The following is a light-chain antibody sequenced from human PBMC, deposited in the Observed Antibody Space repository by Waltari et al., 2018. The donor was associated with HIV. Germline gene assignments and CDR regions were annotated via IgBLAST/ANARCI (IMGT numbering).Light chain of an antibody. Sequence: SALTQPASVSGSPGQSITISCTRTSSDVGGYNYVSWSQQHPGKAPKLMIYDVSNRPSGVSNRFSGSKSGNTASLTISGLQAEDETDYYCSSYTSSSTLVFGGGTKLTVL. CDR1: SSDVGGYNY. V-gene: IGLV2-14*01. CDR3: SSYTSSSTLV. CDR2: DVS. J-gene: IGLJ3*02.